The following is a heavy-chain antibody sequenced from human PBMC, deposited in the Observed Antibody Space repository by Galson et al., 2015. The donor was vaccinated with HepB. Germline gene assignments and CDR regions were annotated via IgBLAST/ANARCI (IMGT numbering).Heavy chain of an antibody. Sequence: SLRLSCAASGFTFSSYAMHWVRQAPGKGLEYVSAISSNGGSTYYADSVKGRFTISRDNSKNTLYLQMSSLRAEDTAVYYCVKDMNYYDSSGYYDGGFDYWGQGTLVTVSS. CDR3: VKDMNYYDSSGYYDGGFDY. CDR2: ISSNGGST. J-gene: IGHJ4*02. D-gene: IGHD3-22*01. CDR1: GFTFSSYA. V-gene: IGHV3-64D*06.